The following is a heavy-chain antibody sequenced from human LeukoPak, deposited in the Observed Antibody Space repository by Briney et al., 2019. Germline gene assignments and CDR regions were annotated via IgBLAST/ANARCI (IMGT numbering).Heavy chain of an antibody. CDR3: ARDNVVEAFDI. V-gene: IGHV3-30*03. D-gene: IGHD2-21*01. Sequence: GRSLRLSCAASGFTFSSYGMHWVRQAPGKGLEWVAVISYDGSNKYYADSVKGRFTISRGNAKNSVFLQMNSLRAEDTAVYYCARDNVVEAFDIWGQGTMVTVSS. CDR1: GFTFSSYG. CDR2: ISYDGSNK. J-gene: IGHJ3*02.